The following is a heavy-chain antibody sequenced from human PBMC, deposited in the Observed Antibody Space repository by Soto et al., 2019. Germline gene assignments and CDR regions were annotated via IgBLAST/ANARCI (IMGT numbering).Heavy chain of an antibody. Sequence: ASVKVSCKASGYTFNFYGITWVRQAPGQGLEWMGWISGFNGNTNYAADLQGRVTMTTDTSTSTAYMELRGLRSEDTAVYYCARIGFSSVHESPDFASWGRGTLVLVSS. CDR2: ISGFNGNT. J-gene: IGHJ4*02. CDR3: ARIGFSSVHESPDFAS. D-gene: IGHD3-10*01. V-gene: IGHV1-18*01. CDR1: GYTFNFYG.